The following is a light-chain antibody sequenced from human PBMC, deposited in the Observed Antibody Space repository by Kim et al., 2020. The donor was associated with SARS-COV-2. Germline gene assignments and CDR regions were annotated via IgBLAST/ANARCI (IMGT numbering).Light chain of an antibody. V-gene: IGKV4-1*01. CDR3: QQYYSTPYT. CDR1: QSVLYSSNNKNY. CDR2: WAS. J-gene: IGKJ2*01. Sequence: ATINCKSSQSVLYSSNNKNYLAWSQQKPGQPPKLLIYWASTRESGVPDRFSGSGSGTDFTLTISSLQAEDVAVYYCQQYYSTPYTFGQGTKLEI.